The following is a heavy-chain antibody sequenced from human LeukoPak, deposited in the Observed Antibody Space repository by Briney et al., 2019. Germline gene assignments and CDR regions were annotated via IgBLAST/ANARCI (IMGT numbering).Heavy chain of an antibody. CDR3: ARGSPYYDFWSGYFRRNWFDP. D-gene: IGHD3-3*01. J-gene: IGHJ5*02. Sequence: GGSLRLSCAASGFTFSSYNMNWVRQAPGKGLEWVANIKQDGSEKYYVDSVKGRFTISRDNAKNSLYLQMNSLRAEDTAVYYCARGSPYYDFWSGYFRRNWFDPWGQGTLVTVSS. CDR1: GFTFSSYN. V-gene: IGHV3-7*01. CDR2: IKQDGSEK.